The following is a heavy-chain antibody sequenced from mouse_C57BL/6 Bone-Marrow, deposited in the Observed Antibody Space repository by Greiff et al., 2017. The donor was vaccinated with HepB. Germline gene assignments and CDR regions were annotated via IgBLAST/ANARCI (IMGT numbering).Heavy chain of an antibody. CDR3: ARYYDYDPAWFAY. J-gene: IGHJ3*01. Sequence: QVQLQQPGAELVKPGASVKMSCKASGYTFTSYWITWVKQRPGQGLEWIGDIYPGSGSTNYNEKFKSKATLTVDTSSSTAYMQLSSLTSEDSAVYYCARYYDYDPAWFAYWGQGTLVTVS. D-gene: IGHD2-4*01. V-gene: IGHV1-55*01. CDR2: IYPGSGST. CDR1: GYTFTSYW.